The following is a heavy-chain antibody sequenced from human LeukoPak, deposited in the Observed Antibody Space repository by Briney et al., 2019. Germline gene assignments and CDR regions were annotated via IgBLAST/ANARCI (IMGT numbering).Heavy chain of an antibody. V-gene: IGHV4-59*01. CDR1: GYSITSYY. J-gene: IGHJ4*02. D-gene: IGHD4-17*01. CDR3: ARLYYGEYSPYYFDS. Sequence: SETLSLTCSVSGYSITSYYWSWIRQPPGKGLEWIGYLYYTGSTKYNPSLDSRVTISVSTSKTQSSLKLSSVTAADTAVYYCARLYYGEYSPYYFDSWGQGTLVTVSS. CDR2: LYYTGST.